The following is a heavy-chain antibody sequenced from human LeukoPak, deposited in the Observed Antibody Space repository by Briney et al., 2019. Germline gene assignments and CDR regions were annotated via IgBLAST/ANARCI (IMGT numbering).Heavy chain of an antibody. Sequence: GGSLRLSCAASGFTFSSYAMSWVRQAPGKGLEWVAVIWYDGSNKYYADSVKGRFTISRDNSKNTLYLQMNSLRAEDTAVYYCARENLAYCGGDCYSALDYWGQGTLVTVSS. V-gene: IGHV3-33*08. CDR1: GFTFSSYA. CDR2: IWYDGSNK. J-gene: IGHJ4*02. D-gene: IGHD2-21*02. CDR3: ARENLAYCGGDCYSALDY.